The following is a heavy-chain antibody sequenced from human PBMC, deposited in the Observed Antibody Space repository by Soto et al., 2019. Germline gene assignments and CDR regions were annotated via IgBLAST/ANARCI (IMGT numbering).Heavy chain of an antibody. Sequence: ASVKVSCKASGYTFTSYGISWVRQAPGQGLEWMGWISAYNGNTNYAQKLQGRVTMTTDTSTSTAYMELRSLRSDDTAVYYCAREWNVDTAMVTGYFDYWGQGTLVTASS. CDR3: AREWNVDTAMVTGYFDY. J-gene: IGHJ4*02. D-gene: IGHD5-18*01. CDR2: ISAYNGNT. CDR1: GYTFTSYG. V-gene: IGHV1-18*01.